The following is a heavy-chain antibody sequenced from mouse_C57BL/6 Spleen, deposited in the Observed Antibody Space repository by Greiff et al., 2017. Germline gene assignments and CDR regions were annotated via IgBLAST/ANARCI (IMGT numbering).Heavy chain of an antibody. CDR1: GYTFTSYW. V-gene: IGHV1-61*01. Sequence: QVQLQQPGAELVRPGSSVKLSCKASGYTFTSYWMDWVKQRPGQGLEWIGNIYPSDSETHYNQKFKDKATLTVDKSSSTAYMQLSSLTSEDSAVYYCALITTVVRYFDVWGTGTTVTVSS. CDR2: IYPSDSET. CDR3: ALITTVVRYFDV. D-gene: IGHD1-1*01. J-gene: IGHJ1*03.